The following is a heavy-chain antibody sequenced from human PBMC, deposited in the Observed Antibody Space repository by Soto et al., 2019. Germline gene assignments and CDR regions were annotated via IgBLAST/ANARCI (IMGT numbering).Heavy chain of an antibody. CDR3: VGYRYGGLDY. Sequence: SETLSLTCTVSGGSISSSSYYWGWIRQPPGKGLEWIGSIYYSGSTYYNPPLKSRVTISVDTSKNQFSLKLSSVTAADTAVYYCVGYRYGGLDYWGQGTLVTVSS. D-gene: IGHD6-13*01. CDR1: GGSISSSSYY. CDR2: IYYSGST. V-gene: IGHV4-39*01. J-gene: IGHJ4*02.